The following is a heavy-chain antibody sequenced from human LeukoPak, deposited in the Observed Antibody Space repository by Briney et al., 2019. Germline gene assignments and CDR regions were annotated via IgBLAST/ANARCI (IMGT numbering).Heavy chain of an antibody. CDR1: GFTFSSYW. CDR3: AREDQEYDFWSGYYSDYYYYMDV. CDR2: IKQDGSEK. Sequence: GGSLRLSCAASGFTFSSYWMSWVRQAPGKGLEWVANIKQDGSEKYYVDSVKGRSTISRDNAKNSLYLQMNSLRAEDTAVYYCAREDQEYDFWSGYYSDYYYYMDVWGKGTTVTVSS. D-gene: IGHD3-3*01. V-gene: IGHV3-7*01. J-gene: IGHJ6*03.